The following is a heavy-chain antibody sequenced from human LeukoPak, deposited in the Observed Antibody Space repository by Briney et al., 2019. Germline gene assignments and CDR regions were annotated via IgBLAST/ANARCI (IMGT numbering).Heavy chain of an antibody. D-gene: IGHD2-2*01. CDR3: ARHGDCSSTSCYGGGGFDP. Sequence: GESLKISCKGSGYSFTSYWIGWVRQMPGKGLEWMGIIYPGDSDTRYSPSFQGQVTISADKSISTAYLQWSGLKASDTAMYYCARHGDCSSTSCYGGGGFDPWGQGTLVTVSS. CDR2: IYPGDSDT. J-gene: IGHJ5*02. V-gene: IGHV5-51*01. CDR1: GYSFTSYW.